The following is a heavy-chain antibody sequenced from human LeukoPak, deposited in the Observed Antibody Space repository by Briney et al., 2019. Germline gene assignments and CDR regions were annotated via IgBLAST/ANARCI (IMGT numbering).Heavy chain of an antibody. Sequence: ASVKVSCKASGYTFTGYYMHWVRQAPGQGLEWMGWINPNSGGTNYAQKFQGRVTMTRDTSISTAYMELSRLRSDDTAVYYCARRVVTASPYFDYWGQGTLVTVSP. D-gene: IGHD2-21*02. CDR3: ARRVVTASPYFDY. CDR1: GYTFTGYY. V-gene: IGHV1-2*02. J-gene: IGHJ4*02. CDR2: INPNSGGT.